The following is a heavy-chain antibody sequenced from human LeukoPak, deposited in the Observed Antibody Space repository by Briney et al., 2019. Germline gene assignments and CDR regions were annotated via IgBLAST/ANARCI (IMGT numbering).Heavy chain of an antibody. Sequence: GGSLRLSCAASGFTFSNYGMTWVRQAPGKGLEWVSAISGSGSITYYADSVKGRFTISRDNSKKTLNLQMNSLRAEDTAVYYCAKARGVYYFDYWGQGTLVTVSS. CDR1: GFTFSNYG. J-gene: IGHJ4*02. CDR3: AKARGVYYFDY. V-gene: IGHV3-23*01. CDR2: ISGSGSIT. D-gene: IGHD3-10*01.